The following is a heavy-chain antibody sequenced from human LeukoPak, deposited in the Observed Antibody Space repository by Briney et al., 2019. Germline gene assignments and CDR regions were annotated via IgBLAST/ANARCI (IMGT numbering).Heavy chain of an antibody. CDR3: ARGRSGYATASCDY. Sequence: GGSLRLSCAASGFTFSSHAMHWVRQAPGKGLEWVAVISYDGSNKYYADSVKGRFTISRDNSKNTLYLQMNSLRAEDTAVYYCARGRSGYATASCDYWGQGTQVTVSS. D-gene: IGHD5-12*01. V-gene: IGHV3-30-3*01. CDR1: GFTFSSHA. J-gene: IGHJ4*02. CDR2: ISYDGSNK.